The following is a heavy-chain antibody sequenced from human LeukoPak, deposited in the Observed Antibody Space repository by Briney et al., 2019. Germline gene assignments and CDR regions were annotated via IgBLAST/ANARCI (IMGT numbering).Heavy chain of an antibody. D-gene: IGHD5-18*01. V-gene: IGHV3-23*01. CDR3: AKDYRVGTAPDY. CDR1: RFTFSSSA. Sequence: GGSLRLSCPASRFTFSSSAMSWVRQARGWGVEWVSAISGSGGSTYYAGSVKGRFTISRDNSKNTLYLQMNSLRVEDTAVYYCAKDYRVGTAPDYWGEGTLVTVSS. J-gene: IGHJ4*02. CDR2: ISGSGGST.